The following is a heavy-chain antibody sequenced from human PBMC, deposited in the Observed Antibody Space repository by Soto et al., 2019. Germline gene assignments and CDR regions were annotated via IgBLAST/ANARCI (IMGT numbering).Heavy chain of an antibody. CDR3: ARDRYYGSGTYYNFYSGMDV. V-gene: IGHV4-30-4*01. J-gene: IGHJ6*02. D-gene: IGHD3-10*01. CDR1: GGSINSGDYY. CDR2: IFHSGST. Sequence: SETLSLTCTVSGGSINSGDYYWTWVRQPPGKGLEWIGNIFHSGSTYYTPSLQSRVTISLDTSKNHFSLKLSSVTPADTAVYYCARDRYYGSGTYYNFYSGMDVWGQGTTVTVS.